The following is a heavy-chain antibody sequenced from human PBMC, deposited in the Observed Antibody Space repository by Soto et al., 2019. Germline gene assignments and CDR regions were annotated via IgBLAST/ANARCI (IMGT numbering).Heavy chain of an antibody. J-gene: IGHJ4*02. Sequence: SETLSLTCAVYGGSFSGYYWSWIRQPPGKGLEWIGEINHSGSTNYNPSLKSRVTISVDTSMNQFSLKLSSVTAADTAVYYCARSGYYYLHFDYWGPGTPVTVSS. CDR2: INHSGST. CDR3: ARSGYYYLHFDY. V-gene: IGHV4-34*01. D-gene: IGHD3-22*01. CDR1: GGSFSGYY.